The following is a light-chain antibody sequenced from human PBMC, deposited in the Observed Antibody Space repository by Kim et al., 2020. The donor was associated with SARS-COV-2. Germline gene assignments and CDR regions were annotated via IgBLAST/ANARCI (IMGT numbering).Light chain of an antibody. J-gene: IGKJ1*01. V-gene: IGKV3-15*01. CDR1: QCVGSR. CDR2: GAS. Sequence: SVSPGESATRSCWASQCVGSRLAWYQQKPGQAPRLRIYGASTRASGIPARFSGSGSGTDFTLTISSLQSEDCAVYYCQQYNIWWTFGQGTKVDIK. CDR3: QQYNIWWT.